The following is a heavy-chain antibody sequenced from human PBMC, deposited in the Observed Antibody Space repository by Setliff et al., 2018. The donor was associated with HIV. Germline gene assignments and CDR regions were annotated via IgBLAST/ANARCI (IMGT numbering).Heavy chain of an antibody. V-gene: IGHV4-4*09. CDR3: ATRPADSSWLGVVDY. J-gene: IGHJ4*02. D-gene: IGHD6-13*01. CDR1: GASITGHY. CDR2: IYASGIT. Sequence: SETLSLTCTVSGASITGHYWSWIRQSPGKGMEWIGYIYASGITNYNPSLKSRVTISLDTSKNQFSLNLYPVTAADTAVYYCATRPADSSWLGVVDYWGRGTLVTV.